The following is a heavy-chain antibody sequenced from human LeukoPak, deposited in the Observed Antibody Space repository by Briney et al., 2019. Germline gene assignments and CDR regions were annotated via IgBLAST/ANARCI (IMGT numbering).Heavy chain of an antibody. D-gene: IGHD2-2*01. CDR1: GFTFSSYA. J-gene: IGHJ4*02. CDR3: VGTFLGYCSSTTCLPGDY. CDR2: ISSSGGST. Sequence: PGGSLRLSCAASGFTFSSYAMSWVRQAPGKGLEWVSAISSSGGSTYYADSVKGRFTISRDNSKNTLYLQMNSLRAEDTAIYYCVGTFLGYCSSTTCLPGDYWGQGTLVTVSS. V-gene: IGHV3-23*01.